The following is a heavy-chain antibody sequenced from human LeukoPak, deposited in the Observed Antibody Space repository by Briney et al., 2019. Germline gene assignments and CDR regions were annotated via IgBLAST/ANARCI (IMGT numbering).Heavy chain of an antibody. V-gene: IGHV5-51*01. Sequence: GESLKISCQGSGYNFATYWIVWVRQMPGKGLEWMGIIYPGNSHTRFSPSFQGQVTISADTSISTAYLHWSSLQSSDTAMYYRAKFHATWYGDTWGQGTLVTVSP. D-gene: IGHD6-13*01. CDR1: GYNFATYW. J-gene: IGHJ4*02. CDR3: AKFHATWYGDT. CDR2: IYPGNSHT.